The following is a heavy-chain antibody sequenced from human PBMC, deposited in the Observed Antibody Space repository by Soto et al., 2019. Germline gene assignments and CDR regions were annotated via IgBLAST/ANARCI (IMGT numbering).Heavy chain of an antibody. D-gene: IGHD6-13*01. CDR1: GYTFTGYY. CDR2: INPNSGGT. V-gene: IGHV1-2*02. Sequence: VKVSCKASGYTFTGYYMHWVRQAPGQGLEWMGWINPNSGGTNYAQKFQGRVTMTRDTSISTAYMELSRLRSDDTAVYYCARDPLAAAGTRFDPWGQGTLVTVSS. J-gene: IGHJ5*02. CDR3: ARDPLAAAGTRFDP.